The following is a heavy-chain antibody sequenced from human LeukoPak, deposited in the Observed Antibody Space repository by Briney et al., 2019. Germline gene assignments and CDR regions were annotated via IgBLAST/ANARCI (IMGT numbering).Heavy chain of an antibody. CDR1: GYTFTSYG. Sequence: ASVKVSCKASGYTFTSYGISWVRQAPGQGLEWMGWISAYNGNTNYAQKLQGRVTMTTDTSTSTAYMELRSLRSDDTAVYYCARDRSSAGIYYYYYMDVWGKGTTVTVSS. D-gene: IGHD1-14*01. J-gene: IGHJ6*03. CDR2: ISAYNGNT. CDR3: ARDRSSAGIYYYYYMDV. V-gene: IGHV1-18*01.